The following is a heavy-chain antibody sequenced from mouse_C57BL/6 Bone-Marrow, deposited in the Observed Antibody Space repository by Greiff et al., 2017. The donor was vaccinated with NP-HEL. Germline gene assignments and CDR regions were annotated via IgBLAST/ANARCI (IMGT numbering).Heavy chain of an antibody. J-gene: IGHJ4*01. Sequence: EVKLQQSGPELVKPGASVKISCKASGYTFTDYYMNWVKQSHGKSLEWIGDINPNNGGTSYNQKFKGKATLTVDKSSSTAYMELHSLTSEDSAVYYCARRGLTVVDAMDYWGQGTSVTVSS. D-gene: IGHD1-1*01. V-gene: IGHV1-26*01. CDR3: ARRGLTVVDAMDY. CDR1: GYTFTDYY. CDR2: INPNNGGT.